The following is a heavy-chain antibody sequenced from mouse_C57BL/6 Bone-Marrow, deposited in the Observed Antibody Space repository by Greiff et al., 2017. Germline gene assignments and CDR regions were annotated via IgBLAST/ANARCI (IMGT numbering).Heavy chain of an antibody. V-gene: IGHV5-4*03. D-gene: IGHD4-1*01. CDR1: GFTFSSYA. J-gene: IGHJ4*01. CDR2: ISDGGSYT. CDR3: ARGWDYYAMDY. Sequence: EVKLVESGGGLVKPGGSLKLSCAASGFTFSSYAMSWVRQTPEKRLEWVATISDGGSYTYYPDTVKGRFAISRDNAKNNLYLQMSHLKSEDTAMYYCARGWDYYAMDYWGQGTSVTVSS.